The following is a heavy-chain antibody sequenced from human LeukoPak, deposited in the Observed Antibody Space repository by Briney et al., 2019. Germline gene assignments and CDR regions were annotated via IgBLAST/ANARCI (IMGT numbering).Heavy chain of an antibody. D-gene: IGHD1-26*01. CDR1: GGSISSYY. J-gene: IGHJ4*02. Sequence: ASETLSLTCTVSGGSISSYYWSWIRQPPRKGLEWIGYIYYSGSTNYNPSLKSRVTISVDTSKNQFSLKLSSVTAADTAVYYCARDGGSYYFDYWGQGTLVTVSS. CDR2: IYYSGST. V-gene: IGHV4-59*01. CDR3: ARDGGSYYFDY.